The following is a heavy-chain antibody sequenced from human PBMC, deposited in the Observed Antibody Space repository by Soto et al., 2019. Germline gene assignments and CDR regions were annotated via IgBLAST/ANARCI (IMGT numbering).Heavy chain of an antibody. CDR2: IGANGGGT. V-gene: IGHV3-23*01. Sequence: EVQLLEPGGGLVQPGGSLRLSFAASGFTFSSFFMSWVRQAPGKGLDWVSGIGANGGGTYYSDSVKGGFIISRDNCKNTVYLQMNSLSAEDTAVYDCAREPNGDYLGAFDFWGHTTMVTVCS. CDR1: GFTFSSFF. CDR3: AREPNGDYLGAFDF. J-gene: IGHJ3*01. D-gene: IGHD4-17*01.